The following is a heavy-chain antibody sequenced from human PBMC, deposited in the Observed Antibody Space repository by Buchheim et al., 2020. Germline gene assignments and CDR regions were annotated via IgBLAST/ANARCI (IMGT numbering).Heavy chain of an antibody. D-gene: IGHD2-2*01. CDR3: VRDTPYCTSIGCALEGMDV. J-gene: IGHJ6*02. CDR1: GFTFSNHW. Sequence: EVQLVESGGGLVQPGGSLRLSCAASGFTFSNHWMHWVRQAPGKGLVWVSRVNGDGGATTYADSVKGRFTISRDNAKNTLYLQMNSLRAEDTAVYYCVRDTPYCTSIGCALEGMDVWGQGTT. V-gene: IGHV3-74*01. CDR2: VNGDGGAT.